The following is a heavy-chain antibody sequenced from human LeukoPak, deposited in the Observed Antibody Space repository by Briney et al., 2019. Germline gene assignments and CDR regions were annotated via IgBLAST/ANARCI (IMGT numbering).Heavy chain of an antibody. CDR1: GGSISSYY. CDR2: IYTSGST. V-gene: IGHV4-4*07. CDR3: ARLPGIFSHFDY. J-gene: IGHJ4*02. Sequence: SETLSLTCTVSGGSISSYYWSWIRQPAGKGLEWIGRIYTSGSTNYNPSLKSRVTISVDTSKNQFFLKLSSVTAADTAVYYCARLPGIFSHFDYWGQGTLVTVSS. D-gene: IGHD3-10*01.